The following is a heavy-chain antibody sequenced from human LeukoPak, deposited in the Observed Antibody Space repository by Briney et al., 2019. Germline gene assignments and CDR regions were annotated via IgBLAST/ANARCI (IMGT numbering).Heavy chain of an antibody. D-gene: IGHD5-12*01. CDR2: ISGSGGST. V-gene: IGHV3-23*01. Sequence: PSETLSLTCTVSGGSISSSSYYWGWVRQAPGKGLEWVSAISGSGGSTYYADSVKGRFTISRDNSKNTLYLQMNSLRAEDTAVYYCANPMGGATGYYYMDVWGKGTTVTVSS. CDR1: GGSISSSSYY. J-gene: IGHJ6*03. CDR3: ANPMGGATGYYYMDV.